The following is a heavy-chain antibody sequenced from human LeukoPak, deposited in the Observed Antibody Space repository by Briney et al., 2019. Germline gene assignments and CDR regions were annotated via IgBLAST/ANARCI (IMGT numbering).Heavy chain of an antibody. Sequence: GGSLRLSYAAYGCTFISYAMHWVRQAPGKGLEWVAFIRYDGSNKYYADSVKGRFTISRDNSKNTLYLHMNSLRAEDTAVYYCAKDLGYWGQGTLVTVSS. V-gene: IGHV3-30*02. CDR2: IRYDGSNK. CDR1: GCTFISYA. CDR3: AKDLGY. J-gene: IGHJ4*02.